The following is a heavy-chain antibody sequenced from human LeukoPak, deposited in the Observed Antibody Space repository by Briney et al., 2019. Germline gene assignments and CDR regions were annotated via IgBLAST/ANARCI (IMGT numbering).Heavy chain of an antibody. D-gene: IGHD6-13*01. J-gene: IGHJ6*02. V-gene: IGHV3-23*01. Sequence: GGSLRLSCGASGFTFSSHWMSWVRQAPGKGLEWVSAVSGSGGSTYYADSVKGRFTISRDKSKNTLYLQMNSLRAEDTAVYYCAKDISRSGAAAGTNYYYSMVVWDQRTTVTVSS. CDR2: VSGSGGST. CDR3: AKDISRSGAAAGTNYYYSMVV. CDR1: GFTFSSHW.